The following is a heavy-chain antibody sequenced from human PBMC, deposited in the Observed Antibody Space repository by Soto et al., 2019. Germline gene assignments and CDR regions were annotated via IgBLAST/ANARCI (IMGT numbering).Heavy chain of an antibody. CDR2: SIPMFGTA. CDR3: ASGIQLWLRRINNGYSG. CDR1: GGTFSTYA. V-gene: IGHV1-69*12. J-gene: IGHJ4*02. D-gene: IGHD5-12*01. Sequence: QVQLVQSGAEVKKPESSVKVSCKAPGGTFSTYAISWVRQAPGQGLEWMGGSIPMFGTANYAQRFQDRVTLTADESPNTVYMELSSLRSEDPAVYFCASGIQLWLRRINNGYSGWGQGTLVTVSS.